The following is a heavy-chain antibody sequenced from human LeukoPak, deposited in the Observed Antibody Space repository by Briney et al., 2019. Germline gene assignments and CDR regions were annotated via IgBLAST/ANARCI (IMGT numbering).Heavy chain of an antibody. D-gene: IGHD4-23*01. Sequence: SETLSLTCTVSGDSISNGYYWGWIRQPPGKGLEWIGSIYHTGTIYYNPSLKSRVTISDDTSNNQFSLKVRSVTAADTAVYYCARGRSGYGGNSGIASCDYWGQGTLVAVSS. J-gene: IGHJ4*02. CDR2: IYHTGTI. V-gene: IGHV4-38-2*02. CDR1: GDSISNGYY. CDR3: ARGRSGYGGNSGIASCDY.